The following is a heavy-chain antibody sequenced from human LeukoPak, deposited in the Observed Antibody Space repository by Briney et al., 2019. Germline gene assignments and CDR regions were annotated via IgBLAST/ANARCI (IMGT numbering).Heavy chain of an antibody. CDR3: ARGVGIVGVHDAFDI. J-gene: IGHJ3*02. V-gene: IGHV3-33*01. CDR2: IWYDGRNK. Sequence: SGGSLRLSCAASGFTFSSYGMHEVRQAPGKGLEWVAVIWYDGRNKYYADSVKGRFTISRDNSKNTLYLQMNILSAEDTAVYYCARGVGIVGVHDAFDIWGQGTMVTVSS. CDR1: GFTFSSYG. D-gene: IGHD1-26*01.